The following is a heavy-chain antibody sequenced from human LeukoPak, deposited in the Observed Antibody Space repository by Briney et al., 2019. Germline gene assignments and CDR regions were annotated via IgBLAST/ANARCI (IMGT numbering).Heavy chain of an antibody. V-gene: IGHV4-39*01. CDR3: ARRHNWNDGDY. CDR2: IYYGGST. J-gene: IGHJ4*02. D-gene: IGHD1-1*01. CDR1: GGSISSSSYY. Sequence: KPSETLSLTCTVSGGSISSSSYYWGWIRQPPGKGLEWIGSIYYGGSTYYNPSLKSRVTISVDTSKNQFSLKLSSVTAADTAVYYCARRHNWNDGDYWGQGTLVTVSS.